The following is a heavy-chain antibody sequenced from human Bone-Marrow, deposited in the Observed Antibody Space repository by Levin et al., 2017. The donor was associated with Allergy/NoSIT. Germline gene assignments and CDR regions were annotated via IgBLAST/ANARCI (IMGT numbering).Heavy chain of an antibody. Sequence: PGGSLRLSCKASGYSFNTQGISWVRQAPGQSLEWMGWISTYNGKTEYPQKFQGRVTVTTDTSTSTVYMELRSLTYDDTAVYYCARDGGRYDYAQIEYWGQGTLVSVSS. CDR3: ARDGGRYDYAQIEY. V-gene: IGHV1-18*01. CDR2: ISTYNGKT. J-gene: IGHJ4*02. CDR1: GYSFNTQG. D-gene: IGHD3-16*01.